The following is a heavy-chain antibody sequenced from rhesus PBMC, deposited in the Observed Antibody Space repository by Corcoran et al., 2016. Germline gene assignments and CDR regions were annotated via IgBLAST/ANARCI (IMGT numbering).Heavy chain of an antibody. CDR2: SYWDDDK. Sequence: QVTLKESGPALVKPTQTLTLTCTFSGFSLTTSGMGVGWIRQPPWKALEWLALSYWDDDKRYSTSLKSRLTISKDTSKNQVVLTMTNMDPVDTATYYCARYNWNYGYFDDWGPGVLVTVSS. D-gene: IGHD1-26*01. V-gene: IGHV2-174*01. CDR3: ARYNWNYGYFDD. CDR1: GFSLTTSGMG. J-gene: IGHJ4*01.